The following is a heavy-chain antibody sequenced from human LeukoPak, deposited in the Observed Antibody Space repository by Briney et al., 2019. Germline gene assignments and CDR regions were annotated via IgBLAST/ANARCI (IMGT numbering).Heavy chain of an antibody. J-gene: IGHJ4*02. CDR2: ICHSGST. Sequence: SETLSLTCTVSGYSITSGYYWGWIRQPPGKGLEWIGSICHSGSTYYNASLKSRVTISVDTSKNQFSLNLSSVTAADTAVYYCARDAAAGLSDYWGQGTLVTVSS. CDR1: GYSITSGYY. CDR3: ARDAAAGLSDY. V-gene: IGHV4-38-2*02. D-gene: IGHD6-13*01.